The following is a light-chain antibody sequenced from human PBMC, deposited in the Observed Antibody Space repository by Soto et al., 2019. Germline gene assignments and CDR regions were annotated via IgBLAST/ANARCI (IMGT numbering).Light chain of an antibody. CDR1: QSISGS. J-gene: IGKJ5*01. CDR3: QQSYRTPT. Sequence: DIQMIQSPSSLSASVRDRVTITSRTSQSISGSLNWSQQKPGKAPXXLIYGASTSQSGVPSRFSGSGSGTDYTLTISSLQPEDFATDYCQQSYRTPTFGQGTRLEIK. CDR2: GAS. V-gene: IGKV1-39*01.